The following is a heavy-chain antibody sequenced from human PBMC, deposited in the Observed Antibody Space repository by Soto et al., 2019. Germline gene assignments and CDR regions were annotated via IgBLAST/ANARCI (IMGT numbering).Heavy chain of an antibody. CDR2: ISAYNGNT. D-gene: IGHD6-13*01. J-gene: IGHJ4*02. CDR1: GYTFTSYG. Sequence: ASVKVSCKASGYTFTSYGIRWVRQAPGQGLEWMGWISAYNGNTNYAQKLQGRVTMTTDTSTSTAYMELRSLRSDDTAVYYCARGPNFLAAAVAFDSWGQGTLVTVPS. CDR3: ARGPNFLAAAVAFDS. V-gene: IGHV1-18*01.